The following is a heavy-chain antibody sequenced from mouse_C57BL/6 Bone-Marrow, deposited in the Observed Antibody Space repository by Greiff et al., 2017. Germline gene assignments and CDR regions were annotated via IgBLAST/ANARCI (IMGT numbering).Heavy chain of an antibody. CDR1: GFTFSSYA. D-gene: IGHD1-1*01. Sequence: EVKLMESGGGLVKPGGSLKLSCAASGFTFSSYAMSWVRQTPEKRLEWVATISDGGSYTYYPDNVKGRFTISRDNAKNNLYLQMSHLKSEDTAMYYCAIYGSSSFDYWGQGTTLTVSS. CDR2: ISDGGSYT. CDR3: AIYGSSSFDY. V-gene: IGHV5-4*03. J-gene: IGHJ2*01.